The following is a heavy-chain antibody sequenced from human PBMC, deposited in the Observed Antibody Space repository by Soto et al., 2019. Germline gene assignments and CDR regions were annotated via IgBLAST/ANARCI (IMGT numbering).Heavy chain of an antibody. J-gene: IGHJ4*02. CDR1: VGSFGSDFTT. D-gene: IGHD4-17*01. V-gene: IGHV4-30-4*01. CDR2: IYSSGSP. CDR3: ARGPTVTTDY. Sequence: QVQLQESGPGLVKPSQTLSLPAPAPVGSFGSDFTTWSGFGKPPGKGLEWIGYIYSSGSPYYNPSLKSQVSISVDTSKNQFSLKLSSVTAADTAVYYCARGPTVTTDYWGQGALVTVSS.